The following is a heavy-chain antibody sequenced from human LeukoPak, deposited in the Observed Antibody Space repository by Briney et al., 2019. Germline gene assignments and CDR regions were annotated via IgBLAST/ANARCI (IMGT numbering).Heavy chain of an antibody. V-gene: IGHV1-69*04. CDR3: ATREVVAAQQDY. D-gene: IGHD2-15*01. CDR1: GGTFSSYA. CDR2: IIPILGIA. J-gene: IGHJ4*02. Sequence: VASVKVSCKASGGTFSSYAISWVRQAPGQGLEWMGRIIPILGIANYAQKFQGRVTITADKSTSTAYMELSSPRSEDTAVYYCATREVVAAQQDYWGQGTLVTVSS.